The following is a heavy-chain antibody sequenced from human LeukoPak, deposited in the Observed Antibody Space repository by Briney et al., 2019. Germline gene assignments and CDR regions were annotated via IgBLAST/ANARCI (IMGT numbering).Heavy chain of an antibody. CDR1: GFTFRSPW. CDR2: IKQDGSKK. CDR3: TRVGYIDEGIDY. Sequence: GGSLRLSCVESGFTFRSPWMAWLRQAPEKGLEWVANIKQDGSKKSYVDSVKGRFTISRDNAKNSLYLQMNSLRAEDTAIYYCTRVGYIDEGIDYWGQGTLVTVSS. J-gene: IGHJ4*02. D-gene: IGHD5-24*01. V-gene: IGHV3-7*04.